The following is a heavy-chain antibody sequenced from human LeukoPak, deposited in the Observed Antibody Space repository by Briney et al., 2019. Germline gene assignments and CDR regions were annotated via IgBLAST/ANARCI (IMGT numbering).Heavy chain of an antibody. V-gene: IGHV3-48*04. CDR3: ARGGTTFEH. CDR1: EFIFSSYS. D-gene: IGHD1-1*01. CDR2: ISSSSSTI. J-gene: IGHJ4*02. Sequence: PGGSLRLSCAASEFIFSSYSMNWVRQTPGKGLEWVSYISSSSSTIYYADSVKGRFTISRDNAKNSLYLQMNSLTAEDTAVYYCARGGTTFEHWGQGTLVTVSS.